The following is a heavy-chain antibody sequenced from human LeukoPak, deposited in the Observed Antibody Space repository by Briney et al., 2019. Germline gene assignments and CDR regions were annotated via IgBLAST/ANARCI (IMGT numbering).Heavy chain of an antibody. J-gene: IGHJ3*02. Sequence: ASVKGSCKASGYTFTGYYMHWVRRAPGQGLEWMGWINPNSGGTNYAQKFQGRVTMTRDTSISTAYMELSRLRSDDTAVYYCARAPSGYSSSWYQFDIWGQGTMVTVSS. CDR3: ARAPSGYSSSWYQFDI. CDR1: GYTFTGYY. D-gene: IGHD6-13*01. CDR2: INPNSGGT. V-gene: IGHV1-2*02.